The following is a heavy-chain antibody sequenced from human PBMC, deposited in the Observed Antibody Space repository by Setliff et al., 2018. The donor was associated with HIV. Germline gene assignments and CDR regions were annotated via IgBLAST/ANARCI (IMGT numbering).Heavy chain of an antibody. Sequence: ASVKVSCKASGYTFTSYPMHWVRQAPGQGLEWMGVINTSGGSAGYAEKFRGRVTMTRDTSTSTVYMDPRNLRSEDTAVYHCARNQGDSSGWYAGDYWGHGTLVTVSS. V-gene: IGHV1-46*01. CDR2: INTSGGSA. D-gene: IGHD6-19*01. J-gene: IGHJ4*01. CDR3: ARNQGDSSGWYAGDY. CDR1: GYTFTSYP.